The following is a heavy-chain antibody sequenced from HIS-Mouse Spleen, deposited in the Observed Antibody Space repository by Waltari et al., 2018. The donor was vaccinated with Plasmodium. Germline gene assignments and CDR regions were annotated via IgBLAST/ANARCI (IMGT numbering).Heavy chain of an antibody. CDR3: ASSWYWYFDL. CDR2: IKQDGSEK. J-gene: IGHJ2*01. CDR1: GFTFRSYW. V-gene: IGHV3-7*01. D-gene: IGHD6-13*01. Sequence: EVQLVESGGGLVQPGGSLRLYCAACGFTFRSYWMSWVRQAPGKGLEWVANIKQDGSEKYYVDSVKGRFTISRDNAKNSLYLQMNSLRAEDTAVYYCASSWYWYFDLWGRGTLVTVSS.